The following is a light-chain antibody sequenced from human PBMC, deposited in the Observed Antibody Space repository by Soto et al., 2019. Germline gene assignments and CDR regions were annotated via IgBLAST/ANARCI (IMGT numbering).Light chain of an antibody. CDR3: QSYVSTLSGWV. CDR2: GDT. V-gene: IGLV1-40*01. Sequence: QSVLTQPPSVSGAPGQTVTISCTGSSSNIGSAYHVHWYQQFPGTAPKLLIHGDTNRPSGVPDRFSGSKSGTSASLAITGLQADDEADDYCQSYVSTLSGWVFGGGTKLTVL. J-gene: IGLJ3*02. CDR1: SSNIGSAYH.